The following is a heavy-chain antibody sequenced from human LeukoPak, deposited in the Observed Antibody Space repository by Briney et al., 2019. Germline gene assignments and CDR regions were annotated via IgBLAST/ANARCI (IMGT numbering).Heavy chain of an antibody. V-gene: IGHV1-2*02. Sequence: GASVKVSCKASGYTFTGYYMHWVRQAPGQGLEWMGWINPNSGGTNYAQKFQGRVTMTRDTSISTAYMELSRLRSDDTAVYYCARGPGDYYDSSGHSYPSYYFDYWGQGTLVTVSS. J-gene: IGHJ4*02. CDR3: ARGPGDYYDSSGHSYPSYYFDY. CDR1: GYTFTGYY. CDR2: INPNSGGT. D-gene: IGHD3-22*01.